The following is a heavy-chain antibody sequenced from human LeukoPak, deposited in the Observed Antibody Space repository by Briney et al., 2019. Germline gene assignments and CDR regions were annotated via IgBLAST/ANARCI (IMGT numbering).Heavy chain of an antibody. CDR2: ITGSGDNT. J-gene: IGHJ4*02. D-gene: IGHD6-19*01. Sequence: GGSLRLSCAASGFTFTYAWMSWVRQAPGKGLEWVSAITGSGDNTYYADSVKGRFTISRDNSKNTLYLQMNSLRAEDTAVYYCAKRGPAGAGKSPDYFDYWGQGTLVTVSS. CDR1: GFTFTYAW. V-gene: IGHV3-23*01. CDR3: AKRGPAGAGKSPDYFDY.